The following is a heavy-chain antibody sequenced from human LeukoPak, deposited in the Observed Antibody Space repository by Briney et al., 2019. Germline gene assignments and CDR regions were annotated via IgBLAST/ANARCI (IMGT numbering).Heavy chain of an antibody. CDR3: ARAVSIAAAPGCDYFDY. J-gene: IGHJ4*02. V-gene: IGHV4-59*01. Sequence: SETLSPTCTVSGGSISSYYWSWIRQPPGKGLEWIGYIYYSGSTNYNPSLKSRVTISVDTSKNQFSLKLSSVTAADTAVYYCARAVSIAAAPGCDYFDYWGQGTLVTVSS. CDR1: GGSISSYY. D-gene: IGHD6-13*01. CDR2: IYYSGST.